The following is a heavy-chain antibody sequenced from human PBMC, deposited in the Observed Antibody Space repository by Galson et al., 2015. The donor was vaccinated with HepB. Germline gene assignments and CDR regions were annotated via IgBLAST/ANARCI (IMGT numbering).Heavy chain of an antibody. V-gene: IGHV3-33*01. J-gene: IGHJ4*02. CDR1: GFTFSNYG. D-gene: IGHD2/OR15-2a*01. Sequence: SLRLSCAASGFTFSNYGMHWVRLAPGKGLEWVALIWKDGSNKYYADSVKGRFSISKDNSKNVVYLQMNSLGDDDTATYFCAREDRYTYIVTYDLWGQGARVTVSS. CDR2: IWKDGSNK. CDR3: AREDRYTYIVTYDL.